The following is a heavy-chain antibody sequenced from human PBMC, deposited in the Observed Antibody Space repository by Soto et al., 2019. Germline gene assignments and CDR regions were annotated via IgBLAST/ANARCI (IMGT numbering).Heavy chain of an antibody. CDR1: GYTLTELS. CDR3: ATAGITMVRGVIKGWFDP. J-gene: IGHJ5*02. D-gene: IGHD3-10*01. V-gene: IGHV1-24*01. CDR2: FDPEDGET. Sequence: ASGKVSFKVSGYTLTELSMHWVRQAPGKGLEWMGGFDPEDGETIYAQKFQGRVTVTEDTSTDTAYMELSSLRSEDTAVYYCATAGITMVRGVIKGWFDPWGQGTLVTVSS.